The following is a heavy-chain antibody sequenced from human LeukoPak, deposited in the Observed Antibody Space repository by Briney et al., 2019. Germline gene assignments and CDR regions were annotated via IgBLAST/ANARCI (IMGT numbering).Heavy chain of an antibody. CDR1: GFTFSSYA. CDR2: ISGSGGST. Sequence: PGGSLRLSCAASGFTFSSYAMSWVRQAPGKGLEWVSAISGSGGSTYYADSVKGRFTISRDNSKNTLYLQMNSLRAEDTAVYYCAKQLGYCSDGSCYLPYWGQGTLVTVSS. J-gene: IGHJ4*02. V-gene: IGHV3-23*01. D-gene: IGHD2-15*01. CDR3: AKQLGYCSDGSCYLPY.